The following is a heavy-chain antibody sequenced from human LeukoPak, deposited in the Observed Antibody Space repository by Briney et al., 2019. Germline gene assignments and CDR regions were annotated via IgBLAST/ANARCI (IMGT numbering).Heavy chain of an antibody. CDR2: ISYDGSNK. J-gene: IGHJ4*02. CDR1: GFTFSSYA. CDR3: ARVGPSNYVWGSYRRNYYFDY. Sequence: PGGSLRLSCAASGFTFSSYAMPWVRQAPGKGLEWVAVISYDGSNKYYADSVKGRFTISRDNSKNTLYLQMNSLRAEDTAVYYCARVGPSNYVWGSYRRNYYFDYWGQGTLVTVSS. D-gene: IGHD3-16*02. V-gene: IGHV3-30-3*01.